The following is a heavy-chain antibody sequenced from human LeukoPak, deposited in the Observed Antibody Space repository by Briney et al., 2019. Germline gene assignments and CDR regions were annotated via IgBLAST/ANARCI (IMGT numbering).Heavy chain of an antibody. V-gene: IGHV4-59*01. CDR2: IYYSGST. Sequence: KPSETLSLTCTVSGGSISSYYWSWIRQPPGKGLEWIGYIYYSGSTNYNPSLKSRVTISVDTSKNQFSLKLSSVTAADTAVYYCARDVAAAVYYFDYWGQGTLVTVSS. J-gene: IGHJ4*02. CDR3: ARDVAAAVYYFDY. D-gene: IGHD6-13*01. CDR1: GGSISSYY.